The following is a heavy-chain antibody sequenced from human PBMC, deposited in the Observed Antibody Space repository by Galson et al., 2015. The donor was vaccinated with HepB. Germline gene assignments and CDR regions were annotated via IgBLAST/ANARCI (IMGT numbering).Heavy chain of an antibody. CDR3: ARASRGPWYFDL. D-gene: IGHD2-15*01. Sequence: SLRLSCEASGFTFSSSSMNWVRQAPGKGLEWVSSISSSSSYIYYEDSVKGRFTITRDNAKNSLYLQMNSLRAEDTAVYYCARASRGPWYFDLWGRGTLVTVSS. CDR1: GFTFSSSS. V-gene: IGHV3-21*01. J-gene: IGHJ2*01. CDR2: ISSSSSYI.